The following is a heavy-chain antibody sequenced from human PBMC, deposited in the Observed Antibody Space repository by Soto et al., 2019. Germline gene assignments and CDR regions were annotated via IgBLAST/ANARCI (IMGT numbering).Heavy chain of an antibody. J-gene: IGHJ4*02. D-gene: IGHD7-27*01. V-gene: IGHV3-48*02. CDR3: VRDLNWGFDY. CDR1: GFTFSSYS. CDR2: ITSGSSAI. Sequence: GGSLRLSCAASGFTFSSYSMNWVRQAPGKGLEWISYITSGSSAIRYADSVQGRFTISRDNAKNSLYLQMNSLKDEDTAVYYCVRDLNWGFDYWGQGTLVTVSS.